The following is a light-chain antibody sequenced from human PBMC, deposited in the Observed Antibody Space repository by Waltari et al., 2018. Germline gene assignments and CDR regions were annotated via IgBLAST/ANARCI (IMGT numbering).Light chain of an antibody. Sequence: QSALTQPPSASGSPGQSVTISCAGTRNDVGGYNFVSWYQQHPGKAPKLMIFEVNQRPSGVPDRFSGSKSGNTASLTVSGLRAEDEADYYCCSYAGSNYFYVFGTGTKVTVL. CDR3: CSYAGSNYFYV. J-gene: IGLJ1*01. V-gene: IGLV2-8*01. CDR1: RNDVGGYNF. CDR2: EVN.